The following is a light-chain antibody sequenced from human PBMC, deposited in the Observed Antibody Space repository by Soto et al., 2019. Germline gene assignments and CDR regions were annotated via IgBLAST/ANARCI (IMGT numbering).Light chain of an antibody. CDR2: EVN. CDR1: SSDVGAYNY. V-gene: IGLV2-8*01. CDR3: ISYADSNNLI. J-gene: IGLJ2*01. Sequence: QSALTQPPSASGSLGQSVTISCTGTSSDVGAYNYVSWYQQYPGKVPKLIIYEVNKRPSGVPDRFSGSKSGNTASLTVSGLQGEDDSDYYCISYADSNNLIFGGGTKVTVL.